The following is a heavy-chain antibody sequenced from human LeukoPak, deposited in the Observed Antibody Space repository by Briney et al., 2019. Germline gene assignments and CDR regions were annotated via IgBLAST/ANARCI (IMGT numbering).Heavy chain of an antibody. Sequence: SETLSLTCTVSGGSISSYYWSWIRQPPGKGLEWIGYIYYSGSTNYNPSLKSRVTISVDTSKNQFSLKLSSVTAADTAVYYCARADDSSGYYFYYGGQGTLVTVSS. J-gene: IGHJ4*02. V-gene: IGHV4-59*01. CDR1: GGSISSYY. CDR3: ARADDSSGYYFYY. D-gene: IGHD3-22*01. CDR2: IYYSGST.